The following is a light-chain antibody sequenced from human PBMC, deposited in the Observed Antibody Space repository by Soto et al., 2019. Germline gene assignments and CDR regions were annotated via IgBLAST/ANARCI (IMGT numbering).Light chain of an antibody. Sequence: DIQMTQSPPTLSASVGDRVTITCRASQGIVRWLAWYQQKPGKAPKLLIYDASSLESGVPSRFSGSGAGTECTLTISSLQPDDFATYYCQHYYGFSRTFGQGTKVEIK. CDR1: QGIVRW. CDR2: DAS. CDR3: QHYYGFSRT. J-gene: IGKJ1*01. V-gene: IGKV1-5*01.